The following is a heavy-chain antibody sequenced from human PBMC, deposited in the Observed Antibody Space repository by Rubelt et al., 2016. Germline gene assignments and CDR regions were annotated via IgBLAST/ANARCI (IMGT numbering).Heavy chain of an antibody. CDR1: GGSFTGYS. CDR2: INDSGGT. Sequence: QVQLQQWGAGLLNPSETLSLTCAVYGGSFTGYSWSWIRQPPGKGLEWIGEINDSGGTNYNPSLKSRVTISVNTSKNQFSLKLGSVTAADTAVYYCARLETTVTKRSFDYWGQGTLVTVSS. V-gene: IGHV4-34*02. CDR3: ARLETTVTKRSFDY. D-gene: IGHD4-17*01. J-gene: IGHJ4*02.